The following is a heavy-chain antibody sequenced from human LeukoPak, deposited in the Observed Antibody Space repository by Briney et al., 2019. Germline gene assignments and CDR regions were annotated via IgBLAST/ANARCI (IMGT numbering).Heavy chain of an antibody. V-gene: IGHV4-59*08. Sequence: SETLSLTCTVSGGSISSYYWSWIRQPPGKGLEWIGYIYYSGSTNYNPSLKSRVAISVDTSKNQFSLKLSSVTAADTAVYYCARQDGGGDTYYFDYWGQGTLVTVSS. CDR3: ARQDGGGDTYYFDY. CDR2: IYYSGST. D-gene: IGHD2-21*01. CDR1: GGSISSYY. J-gene: IGHJ4*02.